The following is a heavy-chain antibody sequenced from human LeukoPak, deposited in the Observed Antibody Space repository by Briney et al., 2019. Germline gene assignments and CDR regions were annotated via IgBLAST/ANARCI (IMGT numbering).Heavy chain of an antibody. CDR2: INHSGST. J-gene: IGHJ4*02. CDR3: ASADYYDSSGKLDY. Sequence: PSETLSLTCAVYGGSFSGYYWSWIRQPPGKGLEWIGEINHSGSTNYNPSLKSRVTISVDTSKNQFSLKLTSVTAADTAVYYCASADYYDSSGKLDYWGQGTLVTVSS. D-gene: IGHD3-22*01. V-gene: IGHV4-34*01. CDR1: GGSFSGYY.